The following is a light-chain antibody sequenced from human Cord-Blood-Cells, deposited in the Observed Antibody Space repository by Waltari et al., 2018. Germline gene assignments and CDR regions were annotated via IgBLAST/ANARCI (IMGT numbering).Light chain of an antibody. CDR2: GAS. J-gene: IGKJ4*01. CDR3: QQDYNLPLT. CDR1: QSVSSSY. Sequence: EIVMTQSPATLSLSPGERATLSCRASQSVSSSYLSWYQQKPGQAPRLLIYGASTRATGIPARLSGSGSGTDFTLTISSLQPEDFAVYYCQQDYNLPLTFGGGTKVEIK. V-gene: IGKV3D-7*01.